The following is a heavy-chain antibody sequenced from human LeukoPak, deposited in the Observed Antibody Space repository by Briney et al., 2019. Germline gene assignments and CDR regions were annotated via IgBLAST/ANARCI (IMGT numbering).Heavy chain of an antibody. J-gene: IGHJ4*02. CDR3: ARKQSISGGFDS. V-gene: IGHV4-59*01. CDR2: IFFTGDT. CDR1: GGSISIYY. D-gene: IGHD2-8*02. Sequence: SETLSLTCSVSGGSISIYYWSWFRQSPGKGLEWIGYIFFTGDTKHNPSLQGRVTISTDNYRQLSLSLTSVTAADTAVYYCARKQSISGGFDSWGQGSLVTVSS.